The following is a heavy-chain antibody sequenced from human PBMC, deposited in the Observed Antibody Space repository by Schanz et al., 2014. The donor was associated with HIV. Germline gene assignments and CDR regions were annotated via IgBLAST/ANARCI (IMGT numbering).Heavy chain of an antibody. CDR3: ARDEPRIAAVGIDY. CDR2: INPKSGDT. D-gene: IGHD6-13*01. CDR1: GYTFKSFG. V-gene: IGHV1-2*02. Sequence: QVQLVQSGAEVKRPGASVKVSCKASGYTFKSFGVTWVRQAPGQGLEWMGWINPKSGDTSYAQKFQGRVTMTRDTSISTAYMSLSRLRSDDTAVYYCARDEPRIAAVGIDYWGQGTLVTVSS. J-gene: IGHJ4*02.